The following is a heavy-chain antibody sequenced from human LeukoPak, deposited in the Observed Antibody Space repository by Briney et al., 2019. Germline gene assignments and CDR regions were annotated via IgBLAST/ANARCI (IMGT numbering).Heavy chain of an antibody. V-gene: IGHV1-18*01. Sequence: ASVKVSCKASGYTFTTYAITWVRQAPGQGLEWMGWISGYDGDRNYAQKLQGRVTMTTDTSTSTAYMELRSLRSDDTAVYYCARARIDSSGYFLPWGQGILVTVSS. CDR2: ISGYDGDR. CDR3: ARARIDSSGYFLP. J-gene: IGHJ4*02. D-gene: IGHD3-22*01. CDR1: GYTFTTYA.